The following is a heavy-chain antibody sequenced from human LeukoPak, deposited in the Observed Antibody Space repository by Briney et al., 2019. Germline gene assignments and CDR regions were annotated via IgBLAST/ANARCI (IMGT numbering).Heavy chain of an antibody. V-gene: IGHV3-48*03. D-gene: IGHD6-13*01. J-gene: IGHJ5*02. CDR1: GFTFSSSE. CDR2: ISGSGNTI. Sequence: GGSLRLSCAASGFTFSSSEMNWVRQAPGKGLEWVSYISGSGNTIYYADSVKGRFTISRDNAKNSLNLRMNSLRAEDTAVYYCAKTFRMAADRGLDPWGQGTLVTVSS. CDR3: AKTFRMAADRGLDP.